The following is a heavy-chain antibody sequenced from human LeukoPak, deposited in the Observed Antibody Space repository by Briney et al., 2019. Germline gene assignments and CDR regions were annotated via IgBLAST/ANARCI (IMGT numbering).Heavy chain of an antibody. D-gene: IGHD3-22*01. V-gene: IGHV4-30-2*01. J-gene: IGHJ3*02. CDR2: IYHSGST. Sequence: LRLSCAASGFTFDDYAMHWVRQPPGKGLEWIGYIYHSGSTYYNPSLKSRVTISVDRSKNQFSLKLSSVTAADTAVYYCARAKIHDYYDSSGYYLGNDAFDIWGQGTMVTVSS. CDR1: GFTFDDYA. CDR3: ARAKIHDYYDSSGYYLGNDAFDI.